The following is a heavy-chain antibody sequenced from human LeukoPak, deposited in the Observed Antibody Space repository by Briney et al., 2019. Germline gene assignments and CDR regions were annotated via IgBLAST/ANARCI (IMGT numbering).Heavy chain of an antibody. CDR2: ISSSSSTI. CDR3: ARASHSSSLYYYGMDV. V-gene: IGHV3-48*01. D-gene: IGHD6-13*01. J-gene: IGHJ6*02. Sequence: GGSLRLSCAASGFTFSSYSMNRVRQAPGKGLEWVSYISSSSSTIYYADSVKGRFTISRDNAKNSLYLQMNSLRAEDTAVYYCARASHSSSLYYYGMDVWGQGTTVTVSS. CDR1: GFTFSSYS.